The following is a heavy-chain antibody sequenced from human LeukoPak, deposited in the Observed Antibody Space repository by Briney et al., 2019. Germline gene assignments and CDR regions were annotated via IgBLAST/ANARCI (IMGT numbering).Heavy chain of an antibody. CDR2: INHGGST. Sequence: SETLSLTFAVYGGSFSGYYWSWIRQPPGKGLEWIGEINHGGSTNYNPSLKSRVTISVDTSKNQFSLKLTSVTAADTAVYYCARRGYSYGIWGQGTLVTVSS. CDR1: GGSFSGYY. V-gene: IGHV4-34*01. J-gene: IGHJ4*02. CDR3: ARRGYSYGI. D-gene: IGHD5-18*01.